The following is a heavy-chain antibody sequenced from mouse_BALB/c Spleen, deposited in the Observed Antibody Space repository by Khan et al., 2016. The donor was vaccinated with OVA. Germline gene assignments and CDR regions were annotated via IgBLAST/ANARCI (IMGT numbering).Heavy chain of an antibody. CDR1: GYSFTGYF. CDR3: ARIYGSDFDY. CDR2: INPHIGET. J-gene: IGHJ2*01. V-gene: IGHV1-20*02. D-gene: IGHD1-1*01. Sequence: EVQLQQSGPELVKPGASVKISCKASGYSFTGYFMNWVMQSHGKSLEWIGRINPHIGETFYNQKFKGKATLTVDESSSTAHMELRSLSSEDSAVYYDARIYGSDFDYWGQGTTLTVSS.